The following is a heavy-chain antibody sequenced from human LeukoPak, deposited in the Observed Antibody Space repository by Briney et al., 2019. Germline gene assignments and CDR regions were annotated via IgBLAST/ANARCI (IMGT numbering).Heavy chain of an antibody. J-gene: IGHJ4*02. D-gene: IGHD3-10*01. CDR2: INHSGST. CDR3: ARGRVQGASDY. CDR1: GGSFSGYY. Sequence: PSETLSLTCAVYGGSFSGYYWSWIRQPPGKGLEWIGEINHSGSTNHNPSLKSRVTISVDTSKNQFSLKLSSVTAADTAVYYCARGRVQGASDYWGQGTLVTVSS. V-gene: IGHV4-34*01.